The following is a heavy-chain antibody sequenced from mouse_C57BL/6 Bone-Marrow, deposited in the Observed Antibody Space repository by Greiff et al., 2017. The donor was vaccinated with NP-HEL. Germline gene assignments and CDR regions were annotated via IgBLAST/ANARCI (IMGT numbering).Heavy chain of an antibody. J-gene: IGHJ4*01. V-gene: IGHV14-3*01. CDR1: GFNIKNTY. CDR3: ASIITTVVDAMDY. CDR2: IDPANGNT. D-gene: IGHD1-1*01. Sequence: EVQLQESVAELVRPGASVKLSCTASGFNIKNTYMHWVKQRPEQGLEWIGRIDPANGNTKYAPKFQGKATITADTSSNTAYLQLSSLTSEDTAIYYCASIITTVVDAMDYWGQGTSVTVSS.